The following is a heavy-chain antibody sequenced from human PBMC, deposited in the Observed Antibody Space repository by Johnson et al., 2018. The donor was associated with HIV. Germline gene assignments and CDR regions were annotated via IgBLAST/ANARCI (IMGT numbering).Heavy chain of an antibody. CDR1: GFTFSNAW. CDR3: TTDQGYYGDAFDI. CDR2: INSKTDGGTT. J-gene: IGHJ3*02. Sequence: VQLVESGGGLVKPGGSLRLSCAASGFTFSNAWMSWVRQAPGNGLEWVGRINSKTDGGTTDYAAPVNGRFTISRDDSKNTLYLQMNSLKTEDTAVYYCTTDQGYYGDAFDIWGQGTMVTVSS. V-gene: IGHV3-15*01. D-gene: IGHD3-10*01.